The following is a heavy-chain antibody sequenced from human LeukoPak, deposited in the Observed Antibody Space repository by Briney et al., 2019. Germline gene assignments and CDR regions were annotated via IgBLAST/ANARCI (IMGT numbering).Heavy chain of an antibody. CDR2: IYYSGST. D-gene: IGHD6-19*01. V-gene: IGHV4-59*01. CDR3: ARDYRIAVAGVYYYGMDV. CDR1: GGSISSYY. J-gene: IGHJ6*02. Sequence: PSETLSLTCTVSGGSISSYYWSWIRQPPGKGLEWIGYIYYSGSTNYNPSLKSRVTISVDTSKNQFSLKLSSVTAADTAVYYCARDYRIAVAGVYYYGMDVWGQGTTVTVSS.